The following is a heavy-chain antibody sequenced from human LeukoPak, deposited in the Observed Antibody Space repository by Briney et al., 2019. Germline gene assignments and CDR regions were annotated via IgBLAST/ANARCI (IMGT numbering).Heavy chain of an antibody. J-gene: IGHJ4*02. Sequence: GGSLRLSCAASGFTFSTYWMSWVRQAPGKGLEWVANIKQDGSEKYYVDSVKGRFTISRDNAKNSLYLQMNSLRAEDTAVYYCARDRRFGELSTWGQGTLVTVSS. CDR1: GFTFSTYW. D-gene: IGHD3-10*01. CDR2: IKQDGSEK. V-gene: IGHV3-7*01. CDR3: ARDRRFGELST.